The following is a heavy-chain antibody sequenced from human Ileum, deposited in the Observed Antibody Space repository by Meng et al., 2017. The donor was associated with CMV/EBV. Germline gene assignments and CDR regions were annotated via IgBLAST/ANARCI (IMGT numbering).Heavy chain of an antibody. CDR3: ASTGWLQLPGDY. J-gene: IGHJ4*02. CDR2: INHSGST. V-gene: IGHV4-34*01. Sequence: QVPRQQWGGVLLQPSEPMSLTGAVYGGAFRGSSWSWTRQPPGKGLEWIGEINHSGSTNYNPSLKSRVTISVDTSKNQFSLKLSSVTAADTAVYYCASTGWLQLPGDYWGQGTLVTVSS. D-gene: IGHD5-24*01. CDR1: GGAFRGSS.